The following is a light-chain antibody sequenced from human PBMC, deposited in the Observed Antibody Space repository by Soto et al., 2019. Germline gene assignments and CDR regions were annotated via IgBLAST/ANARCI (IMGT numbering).Light chain of an antibody. CDR3: QQYDSYPHT. J-gene: IGKJ2*01. CDR1: QHISNY. V-gene: IGKV1-16*01. CDR2: AAS. Sequence: DILMTQSPPSLSASVGDRVTITCRASQHISNYLAWFQQTPGKAPKSLISAASSLQNGVPPRFSGSGFGTDFTLTISSLQPEDFATDYCQQYDSYPHTFGHGTKVEI.